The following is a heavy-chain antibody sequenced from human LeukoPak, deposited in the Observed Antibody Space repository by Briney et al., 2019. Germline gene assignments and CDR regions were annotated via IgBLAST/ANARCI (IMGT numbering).Heavy chain of an antibody. J-gene: IGHJ3*02. Sequence: GSSLRLSCAATGFTFSNYGMHWGRQVPGKGLEWVAATWFDGIKKYYADSVKGRLTISRDNSKNTLYLQMNSLRAEDTAVYYCARDLEDSSPFGAFDMWGQGTMVTVSS. D-gene: IGHD3-22*01. CDR2: TWFDGIKK. CDR3: ARDLEDSSPFGAFDM. V-gene: IGHV3-33*01. CDR1: GFTFSNYG.